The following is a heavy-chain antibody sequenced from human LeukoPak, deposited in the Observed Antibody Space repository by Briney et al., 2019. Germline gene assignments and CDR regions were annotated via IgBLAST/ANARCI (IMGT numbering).Heavy chain of an antibody. J-gene: IGHJ4*02. Sequence: PGRSLRLSCAASGLTFSSYGMHWVRQAPGKGLEWVAHIKQDGSEKYFVDSVKGRFTISRDNAKNSVFLEMNSLRPEDTAEYYCAKDREYSYGYDCWGQGTLVTVSS. CDR2: IKQDGSEK. V-gene: IGHV3-7*01. CDR3: AKDREYSYGYDC. D-gene: IGHD5-18*01. CDR1: GLTFSSYG.